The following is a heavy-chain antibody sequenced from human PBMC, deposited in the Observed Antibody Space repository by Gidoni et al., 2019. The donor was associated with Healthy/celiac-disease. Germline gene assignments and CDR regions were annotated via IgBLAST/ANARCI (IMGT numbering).Heavy chain of an antibody. CDR1: GGSISSSSYY. Sequence: QLQLQESGPGLVKPSETLSLTCTVSGGSISSSSYYWGWIRQPPGKGLEWIGSIYYSGSTDYNPSLKSRVTISVDTSKNQFSLKLSSVTAADTAVYYCARQAVTTGGYFDYWGQGTLVTVSS. J-gene: IGHJ4*02. CDR2: IYYSGST. D-gene: IGHD4-17*01. V-gene: IGHV4-39*01. CDR3: ARQAVTTGGYFDY.